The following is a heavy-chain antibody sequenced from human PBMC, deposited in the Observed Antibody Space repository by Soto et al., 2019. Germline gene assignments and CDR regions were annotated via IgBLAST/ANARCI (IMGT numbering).Heavy chain of an antibody. CDR3: AKSYNGVRGIS. CDR1: GFSFRDYD. Sequence: EVQLLESGGGLVQPGGSLRLSCAASGFSFRDYDVSWVRQAAGLGLEWVSAISASGDNTYYADSVKGRFTLSRDNTKNTLYLQMNRLSGEDTAVYYCAKSYNGVRGISWGQGTLVTVSS. V-gene: IGHV3-23*01. J-gene: IGHJ4*02. CDR2: ISASGDNT. D-gene: IGHD3-10*01.